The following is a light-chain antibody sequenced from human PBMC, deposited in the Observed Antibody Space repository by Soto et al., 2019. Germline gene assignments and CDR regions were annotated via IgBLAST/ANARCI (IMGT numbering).Light chain of an antibody. J-gene: IGKJ1*01. CDR2: GAS. CDR3: QQYGSSPRS. CDR1: QSVSSTY. Sequence: EIVLTQSAGTLSLSPGERATLSCRASQSVSSTYLAWYQHKLGQAPRLLIYGASSKASGIPDRFSGSESGTEFTLTISRLEPEDFAVYYCQQYGSSPRSFGQGTKVDIK. V-gene: IGKV3-20*01.